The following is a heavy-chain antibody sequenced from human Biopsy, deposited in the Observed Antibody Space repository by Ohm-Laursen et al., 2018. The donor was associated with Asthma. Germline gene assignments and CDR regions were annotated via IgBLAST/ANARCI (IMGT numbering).Heavy chain of an antibody. D-gene: IGHD1-26*01. V-gene: IGHV3-30*18. CDR3: AKDVFPGWELRRGPDY. CDR2: ISFDGSNK. J-gene: IGHJ4*02. Sequence: SLRLSCAASGFSYSNYGMHWVRQAPGKGLEWVAVISFDGSNKYYADFVKGRFTISRDNSRNTLHLQMNSLRAEDTAVYYCAKDVFPGWELRRGPDYWGQGTLVTVSS. CDR1: GFSYSNYG.